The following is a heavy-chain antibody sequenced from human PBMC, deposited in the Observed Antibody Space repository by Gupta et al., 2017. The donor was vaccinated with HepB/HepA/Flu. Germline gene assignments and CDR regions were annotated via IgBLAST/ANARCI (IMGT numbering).Heavy chain of an antibody. J-gene: IGHJ6*02. V-gene: IGHV1-18*01. CDR1: GYTFTSYG. Sequence: QVQLVQSGAEVKKPGASVKVSCKSSGYTFTSYGISWVRQAPGQGLEWMGWISAYNGNTNYAQKLQGRVNMTTDTSTSTAYMELRSLRSDDTAVYYCAVLWYSYYYYDGMDVWGQGTTVTVSS. CDR2: ISAYNGNT. D-gene: IGHD2/OR15-2a*01. CDR3: AVLWYSYYYYDGMDV.